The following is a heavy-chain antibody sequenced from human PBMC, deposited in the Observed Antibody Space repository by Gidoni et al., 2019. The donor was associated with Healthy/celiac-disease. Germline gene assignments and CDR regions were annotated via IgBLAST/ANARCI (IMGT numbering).Heavy chain of an antibody. D-gene: IGHD4-17*01. J-gene: IGHJ5*02. CDR2: ISSSSSYI. V-gene: IGHV3-21*01. CDR1: GFTFSSYS. CDR3: ATDRTTVTTLGGFDP. Sequence: EVQLVESGGGLVKPGGSLRLSCAASGFTFSSYSMNWVRQAPGKGLEWVSSISSSSSYIYYADSVKGRFTISRDNAKNSLYLQMNSLRAEDTAVYYCATDRTTVTTLGGFDPWGQGTLVTVSS.